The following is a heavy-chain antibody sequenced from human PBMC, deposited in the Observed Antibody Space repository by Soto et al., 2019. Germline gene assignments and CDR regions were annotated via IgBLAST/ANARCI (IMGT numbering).Heavy chain of an antibody. Sequence: QVQLVESGGGVVQPGRSLRLCCAASGFTFSSYAMHWVRQAPGKGLEWVAVISYDGTNKYYADSVKGRFTISRDNSKNTLYLQMNSLRTEDTAVYYGASPRLSSDGTTPIDYWGQGTLVTVSS. CDR2: ISYDGTNK. V-gene: IGHV3-30-3*01. CDR1: GFTFSSYA. CDR3: ASPRLSSDGTTPIDY. J-gene: IGHJ4*02. D-gene: IGHD1-1*01.